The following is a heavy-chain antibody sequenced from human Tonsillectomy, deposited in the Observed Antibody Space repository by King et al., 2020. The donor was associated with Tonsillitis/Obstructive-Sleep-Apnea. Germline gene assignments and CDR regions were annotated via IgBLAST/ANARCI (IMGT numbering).Heavy chain of an antibody. CDR1: GYTFTSYY. D-gene: IGHD7-27*01. Sequence: QLVQSVAEVKKPGASVKVSCKASGYTFTSYYMHWVRQAPGQGLEWMGIINPSGGSTSYAQKFQGRVTMTRDTSTSKVYMELSSLRSEDTAVYYCAGGSWGNWFDPWGQGTLVTVSS. CDR3: AGGSWGNWFDP. CDR2: INPSGGST. J-gene: IGHJ5*02. V-gene: IGHV1-46*01.